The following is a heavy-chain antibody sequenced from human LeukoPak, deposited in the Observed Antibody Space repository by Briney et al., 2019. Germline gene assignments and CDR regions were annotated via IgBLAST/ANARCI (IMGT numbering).Heavy chain of an antibody. J-gene: IGHJ4*02. D-gene: IGHD4-11*01. Sequence: APLKVSCKASGYAFTGYYMHWVRQAPGQGLERMGWINPNSGGTNYAQKFQGRVTMTRDTSISTAYMELSRLRSDDTAVYYCARARGGVTTDYWGQGTLVTVSS. CDR3: ARARGGVTTDY. V-gene: IGHV1-2*02. CDR2: INPNSGGT. CDR1: GYAFTGYY.